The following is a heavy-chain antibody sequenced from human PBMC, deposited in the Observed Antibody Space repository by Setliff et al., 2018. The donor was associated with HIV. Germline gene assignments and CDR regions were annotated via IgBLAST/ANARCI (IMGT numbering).Heavy chain of an antibody. V-gene: IGHV1-69*13. CDR2: IVPILNTG. CDR1: GGTFRSHE. CDR3: ARVPTNPDFYYYYMDV. Sequence: SVKVSCKASGGTFRSHEISWVRQAPGQGLEWMGGIVPILNTGNYAPKFQGRVTITADESTTTAYMELSSLRSEDTAVYYCARVPTNPDFYYYYMDVWGKGTTVTVSS. J-gene: IGHJ6*03.